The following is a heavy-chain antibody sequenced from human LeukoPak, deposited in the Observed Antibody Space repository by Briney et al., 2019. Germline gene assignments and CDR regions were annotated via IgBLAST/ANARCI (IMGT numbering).Heavy chain of an antibody. V-gene: IGHV4-39*07. CDR1: GGSISSSSYY. CDR3: ATEVAPGGFLEWEY. D-gene: IGHD3-3*01. CDR2: IYYSGST. J-gene: IGHJ4*02. Sequence: SETLSLTCTVSGGSISSSSYYWGWIRQPPGKGLEWIGSIYYSGSTYYNPSLKSRVTISVDTSKNQFSLKLSSVTAADTAVYYCATEVAPGGFLEWEYWGQGTLVTVSS.